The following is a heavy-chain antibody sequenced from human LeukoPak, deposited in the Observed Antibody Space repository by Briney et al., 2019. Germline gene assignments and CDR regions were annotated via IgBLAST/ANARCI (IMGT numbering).Heavy chain of an antibody. D-gene: IGHD2-2*01. J-gene: IGHJ4*02. V-gene: IGHV3-7*01. CDR2: IKQDGGEK. CDR1: GFTFSSYW. Sequence: GGSLRLSCTTSGFTFSSYWMSWVRQAPGKGLEWVANIKQDGGEKYYVDSVKGRFTISRDNAKNSLYLQMNSLRAEDTAIYYCARAPIVVVATRRPTYFDYWGQGTLVTVSS. CDR3: ARAPIVVVATRRPTYFDY.